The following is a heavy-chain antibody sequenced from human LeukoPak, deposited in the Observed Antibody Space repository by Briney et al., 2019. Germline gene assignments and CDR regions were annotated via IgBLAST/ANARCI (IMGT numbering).Heavy chain of an antibody. D-gene: IGHD6-13*01. J-gene: IGHJ6*02. CDR3: ARDGSSSRTYYYYGMDV. CDR2: ISSSSSYI. CDR1: GFTFSSYA. Sequence: PGGSLRLSCAASGFTFSSYAMNWVRQAPGKGLEWVSSISSSSSYIYYADSVKGRFTISRDNAKNSLYLQMNSLRAEDTAVYYCARDGSSSRTYYYYGMDVWGQGTTVTVSS. V-gene: IGHV3-21*01.